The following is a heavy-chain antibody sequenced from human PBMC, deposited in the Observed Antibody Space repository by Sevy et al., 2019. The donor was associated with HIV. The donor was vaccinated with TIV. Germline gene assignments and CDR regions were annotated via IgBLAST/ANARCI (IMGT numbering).Heavy chain of an antibody. V-gene: IGHV3-21*01. J-gene: IGHJ6*02. Sequence: GGSLRVSCAASGFTFSNYNMTWVRQAPGKGLEWVSFISSSSGSIYYADSLKGRFTISRDNAKNSLYLKRNSLRAEDTAVYYCARDRDTIVKNKYYYYGMDVWGQGTTVTVSS. CDR3: ARDRDTIVKNKYYYYGMDV. CDR1: GFTFSNYN. CDR2: ISSSSGSI. D-gene: IGHD3-22*01.